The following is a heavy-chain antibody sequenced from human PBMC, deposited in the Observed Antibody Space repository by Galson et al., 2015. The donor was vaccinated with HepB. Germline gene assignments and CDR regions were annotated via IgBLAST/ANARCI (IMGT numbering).Heavy chain of an antibody. CDR3: ARLMNSGYDWGEGDY. Sequence: SVKVSCKASGYTFTSYAMHWVRQAPGQRLEWMGWINAGNGNTKYSQKFQGRVTITRDTSASTAYMELSSLRSEDTAVYYCARLMNSGYDWGEGDYWGQGTLVTVSS. V-gene: IGHV1-3*01. CDR2: INAGNGNT. D-gene: IGHD5-12*01. J-gene: IGHJ4*02. CDR1: GYTFTSYA.